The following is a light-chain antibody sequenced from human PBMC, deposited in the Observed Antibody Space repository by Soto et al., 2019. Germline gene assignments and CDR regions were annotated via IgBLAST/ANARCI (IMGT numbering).Light chain of an antibody. CDR3: QQRRDWHLT. V-gene: IGKV3-11*01. J-gene: IGKJ5*01. CDR2: DAS. Sequence: EIVLTQSPATLSLSPGQRATLSCRASQSVSSYLAWYQQKPGQPPRLLIYDASNRATGIPARFSGSGSGTDFTLTISSLDHEDFELYYCQQRRDWHLTLGQGTRLEIK. CDR1: QSVSSY.